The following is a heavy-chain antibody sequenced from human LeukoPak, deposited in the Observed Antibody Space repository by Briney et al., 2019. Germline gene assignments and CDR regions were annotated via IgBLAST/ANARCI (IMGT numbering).Heavy chain of an antibody. CDR2: INPNSGGT. D-gene: IGHD5-12*01. CDR1: GYTFTGYY. Sequence: ASVKVSCKASGYTFTGYYMRWVRQAPGQGLEWMGWINPNSGGTNYAQKFQGRVTMTRDTSISTAYMELSRLRSDDTAVYYCARVSDIVATKVDYWGQGTLVTVSS. V-gene: IGHV1-2*02. CDR3: ARVSDIVATKVDY. J-gene: IGHJ4*02.